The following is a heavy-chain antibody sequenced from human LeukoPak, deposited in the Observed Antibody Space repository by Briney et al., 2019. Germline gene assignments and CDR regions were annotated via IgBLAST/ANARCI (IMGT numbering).Heavy chain of an antibody. D-gene: IGHD3-10*01. CDR2: FDPEDGET. CDR1: GYTLTELS. V-gene: IGHV1-24*01. CDR3: ATVGNITMVRGVTYYYYYGMDV. Sequence: ASVKVSCKVSGYTLTELSMHWVRQAPGKGLEWMGDFDPEDGETIYAQKFQGRVTMTEDTSTDTAYMELSSLRSEDTAVYYCATVGNITMVRGVTYYYYYGMDVWGQGTTVTVSS. J-gene: IGHJ6*02.